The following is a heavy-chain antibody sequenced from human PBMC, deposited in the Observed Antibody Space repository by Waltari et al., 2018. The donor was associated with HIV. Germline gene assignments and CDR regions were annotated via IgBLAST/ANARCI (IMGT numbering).Heavy chain of an antibody. J-gene: IGHJ4*02. V-gene: IGHV1-2*02. CDR1: GYTFTGYY. CDR3: ARDSIYYDSSGYWNFDY. Sequence: QVQLVQSGAEVKKPGASVKVSCKASGYTFTGYYMHWVRQAPGQGLEWMGWINPNSGGTNYAQKFQGRVTMTRDTSISTAYMELSRLRSDDTAVYYCARDSIYYDSSGYWNFDYWGQGTLVTVSS. D-gene: IGHD3-22*01. CDR2: INPNSGGT.